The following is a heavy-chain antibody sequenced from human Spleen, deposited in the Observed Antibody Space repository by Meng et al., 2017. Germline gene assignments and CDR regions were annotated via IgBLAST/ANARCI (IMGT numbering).Heavy chain of an antibody. CDR1: GDSITNHNW. D-gene: IGHD6-19*01. CDR2: IPHRGSS. J-gene: IGHJ5*02. V-gene: IGHV4-4*02. Sequence: QVQLRESGPALVKPSETLSLTCAVSGDSITNHNWGAWVRQPPGKGLEWIGEIPHRGSSAYNPSLKSRVSMSIDKSKNQFSLKLSSVTAADTAVYYCARPEMYTSGWYGVHWFDPWGQGTLVTVSS. CDR3: ARPEMYTSGWYGVHWFDP.